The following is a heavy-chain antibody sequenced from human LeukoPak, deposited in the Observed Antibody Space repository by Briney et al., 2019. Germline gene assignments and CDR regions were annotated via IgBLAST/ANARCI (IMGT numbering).Heavy chain of an antibody. CDR3: AKALGGYDC. CDR1: GFTFSSYA. V-gene: IGHV3-23*01. D-gene: IGHD5-12*01. CDR2: ISGSGGST. Sequence: GGSLRLSCAASGFTFSSYAMSWVRQAPGKGLEWVSGISGSGGSTYYANSVKGRFTISRDNSKNTLYLQMNSLRAKDTAVYYCAKALGGYDCWGQGTLVTVSS. J-gene: IGHJ4*02.